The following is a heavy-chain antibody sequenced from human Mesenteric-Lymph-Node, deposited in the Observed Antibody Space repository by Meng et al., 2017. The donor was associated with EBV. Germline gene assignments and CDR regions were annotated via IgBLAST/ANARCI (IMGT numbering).Heavy chain of an antibody. D-gene: IGHD2-2*01. CDR1: GFTFSSYD. CDR3: VKPYQYTDNWFDP. J-gene: IGHJ5*02. CDR2: ISGSGGST. Sequence: EVQLLESGGDLVQPGGSLRLSCAASGFTFSSYDMNWVRQAPGKGLEWVSGISGSGGSTYYADSVKGRFTISRDNSENTLYLQMNSLRADDTAVYYCVKPYQYTDNWFDPWGQGTLVTVSS. V-gene: IGHV3-23*01.